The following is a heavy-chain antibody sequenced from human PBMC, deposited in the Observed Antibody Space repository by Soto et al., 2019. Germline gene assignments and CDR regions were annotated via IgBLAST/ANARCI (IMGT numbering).Heavy chain of an antibody. V-gene: IGHV3-33*01. J-gene: IGHJ6*03. D-gene: IGHD2-2*01. Sequence: VQLVESGGGVVQPGRSLRLSCAASGFTFSSYGMHWVRQAPGKGLEWVAVIWYDGSNKYYADSVKGRFTISRDNSKNTLYLQMNSLRAEDTAVYYCARSLSYQLPLYYYYMDVWGKGTTVTVSS. CDR3: ARSLSYQLPLYYYYMDV. CDR1: GFTFSSYG. CDR2: IWYDGSNK.